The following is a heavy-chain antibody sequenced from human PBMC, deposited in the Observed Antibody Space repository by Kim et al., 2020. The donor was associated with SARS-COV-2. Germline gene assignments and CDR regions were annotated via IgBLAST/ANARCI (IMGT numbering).Heavy chain of an antibody. D-gene: IGHD6-13*01. CDR1: GGSISSYY. J-gene: IGHJ4*02. Sequence: SETLSLTCTVSGGSISSYYWSWIRQPPGKGLEWIGYIYYSGSTNYNPSLKSRVTISVDTSKNQFSLKLSSVTAADTAVYYCARSGIAAAGTFDYWGQGTLVTVSS. CDR3: ARSGIAAAGTFDY. CDR2: IYYSGST. V-gene: IGHV4-59*01.